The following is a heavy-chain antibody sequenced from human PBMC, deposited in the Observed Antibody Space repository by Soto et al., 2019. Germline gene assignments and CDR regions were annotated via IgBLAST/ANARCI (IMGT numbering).Heavy chain of an antibody. Sequence: VQLLESGGGLVQPGGSLRVSCAASGFTFSNYPMSWVRQAPGKGLERVSSISGSGDRTYSANSVKGRFTISRDNSKNTLYLQMDSLRAEDTAVYHCAKEVEYLRGFYYAMDVWGLGTTVTVSS. CDR1: GFTFSNYP. CDR3: AKEVEYLRGFYYAMDV. CDR2: ISGSGDRT. J-gene: IGHJ6*02. D-gene: IGHD2-8*02. V-gene: IGHV3-23*01.